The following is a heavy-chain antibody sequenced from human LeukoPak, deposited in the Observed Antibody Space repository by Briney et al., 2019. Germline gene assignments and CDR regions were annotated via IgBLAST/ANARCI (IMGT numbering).Heavy chain of an antibody. J-gene: IGHJ6*04. CDR3: ARDRSTMVRGVISSGMDV. D-gene: IGHD3-10*01. Sequence: ASVKVSCKASGYTFTGYYMHWVRQAPGQGLEWMGWINPNSGGTNYAQKFQGRVTMTRDTSISTAYMELSRLRSDDTAVYYCARDRSTMVRGVISSGMDVWGKGTTVTVSS. CDR1: GYTFTGYY. CDR2: INPNSGGT. V-gene: IGHV1-2*02.